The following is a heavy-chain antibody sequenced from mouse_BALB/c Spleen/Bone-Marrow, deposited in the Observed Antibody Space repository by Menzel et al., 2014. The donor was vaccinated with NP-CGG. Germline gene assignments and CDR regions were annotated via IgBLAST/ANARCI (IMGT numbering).Heavy chain of an antibody. CDR2: ISSGSNTI. CDR1: GFTFSSFG. D-gene: IGHD2-1*01. Sequence: EVQLVESGGGLVQPGGSRKLSCAASGFTFSSFGMHWVRQAPEKGLEWVAYISSGSNTIYYADTVKGRFTISRDNPKNTLFLQMTSLRSEDTAMYYCARGGNYAWFAYWGQGTLVTVSA. V-gene: IGHV5-17*02. J-gene: IGHJ3*01. CDR3: ARGGNYAWFAY.